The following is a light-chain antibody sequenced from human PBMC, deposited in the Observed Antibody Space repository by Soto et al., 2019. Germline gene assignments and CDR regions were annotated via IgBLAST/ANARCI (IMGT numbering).Light chain of an antibody. CDR1: QSVSSY. Sequence: EIVLTQSPATLSLSPGERATLSCRASQSVSSYLAWYQQQPGQAPSLLISDASNRATGIPARFSGSGSGTDFTLTISSLETEDFAVYYCQQRSNWPYTFGQGTKLEIK. CDR2: DAS. CDR3: QQRSNWPYT. V-gene: IGKV3-11*01. J-gene: IGKJ2*01.